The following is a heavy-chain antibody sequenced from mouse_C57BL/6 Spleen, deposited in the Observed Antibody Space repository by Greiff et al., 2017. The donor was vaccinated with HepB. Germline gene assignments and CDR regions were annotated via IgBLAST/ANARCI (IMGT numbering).Heavy chain of an antibody. D-gene: IGHD1-1*01. CDR3: ARYGSSSFDY. Sequence: VQLQQSGPEMVKPGASVKISCKASGYSFTSYYIHWVKQRPGQGLEWIGWIYPGSGNTKYNEKFKGKATLTADTSSSTAYMQLSSLTSEDSAVYYCARYGSSSFDYWGQGTTLTVSS. CDR2: IYPGSGNT. V-gene: IGHV1-66*01. CDR1: GYSFTSYY. J-gene: IGHJ2*01.